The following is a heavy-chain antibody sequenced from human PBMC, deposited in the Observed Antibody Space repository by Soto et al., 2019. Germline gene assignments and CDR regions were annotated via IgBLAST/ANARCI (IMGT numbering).Heavy chain of an antibody. V-gene: IGHV1-69*13. CDR2: IIPIFGTA. Sequence: SVKVSCKASGGTFSSYAISWVRQAPGQGLEWMGGIIPIFGTANYAQKFQGRVTITADESTSTAYMELSSLRSEDTAVYYRARHCSGGSCYGGQFACWGQGTLVTVSP. D-gene: IGHD2-15*01. CDR3: ARHCSGGSCYGGQFAC. J-gene: IGHJ4*02. CDR1: GGTFSSYA.